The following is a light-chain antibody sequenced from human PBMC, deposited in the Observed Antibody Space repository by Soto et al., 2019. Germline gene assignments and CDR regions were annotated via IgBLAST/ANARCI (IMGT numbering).Light chain of an antibody. CDR3: SSYTGGNPSYV. CDR1: SSDVGGYDY. V-gene: IGLV2-8*01. Sequence: QSVLTQPPSASGSPGQSVTISCTGTSSDVGGYDYVSWYQQHPGKAPKLMIYEVTIRPSGVSDRFSGSKSGNTASLTVSGLQAEDEADYYCSSYTGGNPSYVFGTGPKVTX. J-gene: IGLJ1*01. CDR2: EVT.